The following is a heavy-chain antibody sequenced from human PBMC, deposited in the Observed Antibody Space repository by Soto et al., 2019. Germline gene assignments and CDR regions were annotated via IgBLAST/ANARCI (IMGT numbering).Heavy chain of an antibody. D-gene: IGHD2-2*02. V-gene: IGHV3-33*01. CDR3: ARDSPYCSSTSCYIS. CDR1: GFTFSSYG. J-gene: IGHJ3*01. Sequence: GGSLRLSCAASGFTFSSYGMHWVRQAPGKGLEWVAVIWYDGSNKYYADSVKGRFTISRDNSKNTLYLQMNSLRAEDTAVYYCARDSPYCSSTSCYISWGQGTMVTVSS. CDR2: IWYDGSNK.